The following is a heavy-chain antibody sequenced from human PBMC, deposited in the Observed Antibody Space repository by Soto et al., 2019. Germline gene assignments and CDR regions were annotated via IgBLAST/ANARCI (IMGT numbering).Heavy chain of an antibody. J-gene: IGHJ3*02. CDR1: GYSFTSYW. V-gene: IGHV5-51*01. CDR3: ARQGLYYDSHRSFDI. Sequence: EVQLVQSGAEVKKPGESLKISCKGSGYSFTSYWSGWVRQMPGKGLEWMGIIYPGDSDPRYSPSFQGQVTISADKSISTAYLQCSSLTASDTAMYYCARQGLYYDSHRSFDIWGQGTLVTVSS. D-gene: IGHD2-8*01. CDR2: IYPGDSDP.